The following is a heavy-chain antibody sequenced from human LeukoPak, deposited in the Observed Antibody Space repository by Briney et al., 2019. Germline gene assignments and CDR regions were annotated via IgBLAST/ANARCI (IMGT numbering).Heavy chain of an antibody. Sequence: SETLSLTCTVSGGSISSYYWSWLRQPPGKGLEYIGYTHYSGSTNYNPSLKSRVTMSVDTSKNQFSLKLSSVTAADTAVYYCARDGYSYGSGFDYWGQGTLVTVSS. CDR1: GGSISSYY. J-gene: IGHJ4*02. V-gene: IGHV4-59*12. CDR2: THYSGST. CDR3: ARDGYSYGSGFDY. D-gene: IGHD5-18*01.